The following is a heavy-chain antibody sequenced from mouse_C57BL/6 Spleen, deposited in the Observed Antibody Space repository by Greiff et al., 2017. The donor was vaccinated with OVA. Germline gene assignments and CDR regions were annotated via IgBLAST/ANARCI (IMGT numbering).Heavy chain of an antibody. CDR3: ASRYYGSSYFDD. D-gene: IGHD1-1*01. J-gene: IGHJ2*01. V-gene: IGHV1-22*01. Sequence: EVQLQQSGPELVKPGASVKMSCKASGYTFTDYNMHWVKQSHGKSLEWIGYINPNNGGTSYNQKFKGKATLTVNKSSSTAYMELRSLTSEDSAVYYCASRYYGSSYFDDWGQGTTLTVSS. CDR1: GYTFTDYN. CDR2: INPNNGGT.